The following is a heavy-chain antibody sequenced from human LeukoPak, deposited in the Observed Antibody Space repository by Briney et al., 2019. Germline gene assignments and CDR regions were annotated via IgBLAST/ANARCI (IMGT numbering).Heavy chain of an antibody. CDR3: ASCSSTSCYYFDY. D-gene: IGHD2-2*01. CDR2: INHSGST. V-gene: IGHV4-34*01. J-gene: IGHJ4*02. CDR1: GGSFSGYY. Sequence: SETLSLTCAVYGGSFSGYYWSWIRQPPGKGLEWIGEINHSGSTNYNPSLKSRVTISVDTSKNQFSLKLSSVTAADTAVYYCASCSSTSCYYFDYWGQGTLVTFSS.